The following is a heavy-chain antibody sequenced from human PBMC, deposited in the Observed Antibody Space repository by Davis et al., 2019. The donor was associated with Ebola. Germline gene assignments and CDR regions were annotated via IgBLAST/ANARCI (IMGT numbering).Heavy chain of an antibody. CDR1: GYTFTSYY. V-gene: IGHV1-46*01. J-gene: IGHJ6*02. Sequence: ASVKVSCKASGYTFTSYYMHWMRQAPGQGLEWMGIINPSGGSTSYAQKFQGRVTMTRDTSTSTVYMELSSLRSEDTAVYYCARDLVSPIYDYIARYYGMDVWGQGTTVTVSS. CDR3: ARDLVSPIYDYIARYYGMDV. CDR2: INPSGGST. D-gene: IGHD3-16*01.